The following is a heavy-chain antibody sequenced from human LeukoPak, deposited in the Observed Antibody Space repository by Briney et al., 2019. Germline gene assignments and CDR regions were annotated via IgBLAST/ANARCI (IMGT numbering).Heavy chain of an antibody. CDR2: IRYDGSNK. J-gene: IGHJ4*02. D-gene: IGHD2-21*01. CDR1: GFTFSSYG. V-gene: IGHV3-30*02. CDR3: AEDVLWSLDY. Sequence: PGGSLRLSCAASGFTFSSYGMHWVRQAPGKGLEWVAFIRYDGSNKYYADSVKGRFTISRDNSKNTLYLQMNSLRAEDTAVYYCAEDVLWSLDYWGQGTLVTVSS.